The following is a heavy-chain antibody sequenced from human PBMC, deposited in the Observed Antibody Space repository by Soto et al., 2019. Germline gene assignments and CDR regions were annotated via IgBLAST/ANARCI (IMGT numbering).Heavy chain of an antibody. Sequence: EVQLLESGGGLVQPGGSLRLSCAASGFTFSSYAMSWVRQAPGKGLEWVSAISGSGGSTYYADSVKGRFTISRDNSKNTLYLQMNSLRAEDTAVYYCAKATHCSSTSCYIGYYYYGMDVWGQGTTVTVSS. CDR2: ISGSGGST. D-gene: IGHD2-2*02. J-gene: IGHJ6*02. CDR3: AKATHCSSTSCYIGYYYYGMDV. V-gene: IGHV3-23*01. CDR1: GFTFSSYA.